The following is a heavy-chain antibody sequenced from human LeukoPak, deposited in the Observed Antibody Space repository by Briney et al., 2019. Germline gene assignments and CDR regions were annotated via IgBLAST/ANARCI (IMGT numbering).Heavy chain of an antibody. CDR1: GFTFSSYA. V-gene: IGHV3-23*01. J-gene: IGHJ6*02. D-gene: IGHD7-27*01. CDR3: ARESRASLTVRDYYYGMDV. Sequence: AGGSLRLSCAASGFTFSSYAMSWVRQAPGKGLEWVSAISGSGGSTYYADSVKGRFTISRDNAKNSLYLQMNSLRAEDTAVYYCARESRASLTVRDYYYGMDVWGQGTTVTVSS. CDR2: ISGSGGST.